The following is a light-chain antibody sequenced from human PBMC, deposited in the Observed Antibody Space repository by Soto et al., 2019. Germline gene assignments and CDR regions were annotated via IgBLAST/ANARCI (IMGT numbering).Light chain of an antibody. V-gene: IGLV1-44*01. J-gene: IGLJ1*01. Sequence: QPVLTRPPSASGTPGQRVTISCSGSSSNIGSNTVNWYQQLPGTAPKLLIYSNNQRPSGVPDRFSGSKSGTSASLAISGLQSEDEADYYCAAWDDSLNGQVFGTGTKVTVL. CDR3: AAWDDSLNGQV. CDR1: SSNIGSNT. CDR2: SNN.